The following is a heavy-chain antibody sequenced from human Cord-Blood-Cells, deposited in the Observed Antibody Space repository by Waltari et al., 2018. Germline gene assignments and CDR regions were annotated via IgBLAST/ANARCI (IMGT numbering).Heavy chain of an antibody. CDR1: ACTVSSTY. J-gene: IGHJ3*02. CDR3: AKHHNWSDAFDI. CDR2: IYSGGST. D-gene: IGHD1-20*01. Sequence: EVQLVESRGGLIQDGGSLRLSCSASACTVSSTYMSWVRPAPGKGLECVSVIYSGGSTYYADSVKGRFTISRDNSKNTLYLQMNSLRAEDTAVYYCAKHHNWSDAFDIWGQGTMVTVSS. V-gene: IGHV3-53*01.